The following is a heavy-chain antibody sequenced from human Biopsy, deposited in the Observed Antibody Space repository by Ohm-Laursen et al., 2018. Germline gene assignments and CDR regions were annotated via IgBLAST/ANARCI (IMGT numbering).Heavy chain of an antibody. J-gene: IGHJ6*02. CDR3: ARTSIMDV. V-gene: IGHV1-69*04. CDR2: SIPMLGTA. Sequence: SVKVSCKASGGSSSNSGITWVRQAPGQGLEWMGRSIPMLGTANYAQKFQDRLTITSDKFTRTAYMELSSLRSEDTAVYYCARTSIMDVWGQGTTVTVSS. D-gene: IGHD2/OR15-2a*01. CDR1: GGSSSNSG.